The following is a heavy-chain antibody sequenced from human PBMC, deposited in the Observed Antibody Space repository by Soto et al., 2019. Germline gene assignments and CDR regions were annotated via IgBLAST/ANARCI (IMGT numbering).Heavy chain of an antibody. V-gene: IGHV4-39*01. CDR1: GGSITRNDHY. Sequence: QLQLQESGPGLVRPSETLSLICTVSGGSITRNDHYWGWIRQSPGKGLEWIGDIKSSGSTNYNLSLKSRVSMSVETSKNQFSLKMNSVTAADTAVYYCARLGSSGWYQGSYFDYWGQGTLVTVS. CDR2: IKSSGST. J-gene: IGHJ4*02. D-gene: IGHD6-19*01. CDR3: ARLGSSGWYQGSYFDY.